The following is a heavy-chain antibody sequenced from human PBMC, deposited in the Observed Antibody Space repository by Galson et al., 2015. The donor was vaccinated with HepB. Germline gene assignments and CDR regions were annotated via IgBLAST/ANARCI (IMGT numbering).Heavy chain of an antibody. V-gene: IGHV5-51*03. CDR1: GYSFTNYW. D-gene: IGHD6-19*01. CDR3: ARPYTSGRYDWGH. J-gene: IGHJ4*02. CDR2: IYPDSDT. Sequence: QSGAEVKKPGESLKISCEGSGYSFTNYWIGWVRQMPGKGLEWMGIIYPDSDTRYSPSFQGRVTISADKSFSTAYLQWSSLKASDTAIYYCARPYTSGRYDWGHWGQGTLVTVSS.